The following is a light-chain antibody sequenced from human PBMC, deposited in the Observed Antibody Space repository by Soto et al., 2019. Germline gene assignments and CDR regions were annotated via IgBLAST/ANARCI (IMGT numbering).Light chain of an antibody. CDR3: SPFAVTNIDV. Sequence: QSALTQPPSASGSPGQSVTISCIGTSSDVGNYNYVSWYQHHPGKAPKLMIFEVNKRPSGVPARFSGSKSANTASLTISGLQAEDEADYYCSPFAVTNIDVFGSGTKLTVL. CDR2: EVN. J-gene: IGLJ1*01. V-gene: IGLV2-8*01. CDR1: SSDVGNYNY.